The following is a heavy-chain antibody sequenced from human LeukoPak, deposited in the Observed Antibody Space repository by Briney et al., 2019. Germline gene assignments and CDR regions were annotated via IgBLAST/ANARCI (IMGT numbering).Heavy chain of an antibody. D-gene: IGHD2-15*01. CDR1: GFTFSSSA. CDR3: AKQLGYCSDGSCYFPY. Sequence: GGSLRLSCAASGFTFSSSAMSWVRQAPGQGLEWVSAISNNGGYTYYADSVQGRFTISRDNSKSTLCLQMNSLRAEDTAVYYCAKQLGYCSDGSCYFPYWGQGTLVTVSS. V-gene: IGHV3-23*01. J-gene: IGHJ4*02. CDR2: ISNNGGYT.